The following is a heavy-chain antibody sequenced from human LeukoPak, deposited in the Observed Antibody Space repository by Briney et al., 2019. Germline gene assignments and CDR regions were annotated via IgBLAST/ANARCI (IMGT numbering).Heavy chain of an antibody. Sequence: ASVTVSCKASGYTFTGYYMHWVRQAPGQGLEWMGWINPNSGGTNYAQKFQGRVTMTRDTSISTAYMELSRLRSDDTAVYYCARDAEIPRYNWNYRWFDPWGQGTLVTVSS. V-gene: IGHV1-2*02. CDR1: GYTFTGYY. CDR3: ARDAEIPRYNWNYRWFDP. J-gene: IGHJ5*02. D-gene: IGHD1-7*01. CDR2: INPNSGGT.